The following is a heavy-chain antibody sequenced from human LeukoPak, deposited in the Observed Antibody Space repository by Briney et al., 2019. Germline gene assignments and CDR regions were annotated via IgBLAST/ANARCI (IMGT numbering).Heavy chain of an antibody. CDR2: IYYSGST. CDR1: GGSISSSHYY. J-gene: IGHJ4*02. D-gene: IGHD3-22*01. CDR3: AILPATDTYDYDNRGYYRPGVH. Sequence: PSETLSLTCSVSGGSISSSHYYWGFIRQPAGKGLEWIGSIYYSGSTYYNPSLRSRVIISVDTSKNQFSLKLSSATAADTAVYFCAILPATDTYDYDNRGYYRPGVHWGQGTLVTVSS. V-gene: IGHV4-39*07.